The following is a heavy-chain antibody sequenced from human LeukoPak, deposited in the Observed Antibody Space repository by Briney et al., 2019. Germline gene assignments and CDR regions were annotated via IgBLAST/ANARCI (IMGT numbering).Heavy chain of an antibody. CDR3: ARAASYYYGSGSYYFDY. Sequence: GASVKVSCKASGYIFTDYYMHWVRQAPGQELGWVGRINPNSGGTNYAQKFQGRVTMTRDTSISTAYTELSSLRSEDTATYYCARAASYYYGSGSYYFDYWGQGTLVTVSS. J-gene: IGHJ4*02. CDR1: GYIFTDYY. CDR2: INPNSGGT. V-gene: IGHV1/OR15-1*01. D-gene: IGHD3-10*01.